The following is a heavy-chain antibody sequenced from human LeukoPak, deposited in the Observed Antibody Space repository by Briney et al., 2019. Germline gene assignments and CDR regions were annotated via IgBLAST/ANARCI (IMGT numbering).Heavy chain of an antibody. V-gene: IGHV4-34*01. J-gene: IGHJ4*02. Sequence: SETLSLTCAVYGGSFSGYYWTWIRQPPGKGLEWIGEMNHSGSANYNPSLKSRVTISVDTSKNQCSLRLSSVTAADTAVYYCARDQGGDGYNPFFDYWGQGTLVTVSS. CDR1: GGSFSGYY. CDR2: MNHSGSA. D-gene: IGHD5-24*01. CDR3: ARDQGGDGYNPFFDY.